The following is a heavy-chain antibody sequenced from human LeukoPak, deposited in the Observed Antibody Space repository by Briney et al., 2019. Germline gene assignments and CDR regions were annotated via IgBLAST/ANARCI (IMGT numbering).Heavy chain of an antibody. D-gene: IGHD3-22*01. CDR3: ARDDLERITMIVVVRFGFDP. CDR2: IYYSGST. CDR1: GGSISSSSYY. J-gene: IGHJ5*02. V-gene: IGHV4-39*07. Sequence: SSETLSLTCTVSGGSISSSSYYWGWIRQPPGKGLEWIGSIYYSGSTYYNPSLKSRVTISVDTTKNQFSLKLSSVTAADTAVYYCARDDLERITMIVVVRFGFDPWGQGTLVTVSS.